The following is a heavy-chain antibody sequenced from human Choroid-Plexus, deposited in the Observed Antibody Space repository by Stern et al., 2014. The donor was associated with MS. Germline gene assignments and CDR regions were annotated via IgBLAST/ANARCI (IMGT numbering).Heavy chain of an antibody. Sequence: VHLVESGGGVVQPGRPLRLSCVASGFTFGSCAMHWVRQAPGKGLEWVVGVSHDGSYKYYSDSVKGRFTISRDNSQNTLYMQMSSLRPEDTAVYYCAKDRQYLTYFFAHWGQGSLVTVSS. J-gene: IGHJ5*02. CDR3: AKDRQYLTYFFAH. D-gene: IGHD2/OR15-2a*01. CDR2: VSHDGSYK. CDR1: GFTFGSCA. V-gene: IGHV3-30*18.